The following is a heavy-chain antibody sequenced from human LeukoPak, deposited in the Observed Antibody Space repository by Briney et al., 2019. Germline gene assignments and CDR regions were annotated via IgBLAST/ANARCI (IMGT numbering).Heavy chain of an antibody. CDR1: GFTFSSYS. CDR2: ISSSSSYI. Sequence: GGSLRLSCAASGFTFSSYSMNWVRQAPGKGLEWVSSISSSSSYIYYADSVKGRFTISRNNAKNSLYLQMNSLRAEDTAVYYCASTYGDLPPDYWGQGTLVTVSS. CDR3: ASTYGDLPPDY. V-gene: IGHV3-21*04. J-gene: IGHJ4*02. D-gene: IGHD4-17*01.